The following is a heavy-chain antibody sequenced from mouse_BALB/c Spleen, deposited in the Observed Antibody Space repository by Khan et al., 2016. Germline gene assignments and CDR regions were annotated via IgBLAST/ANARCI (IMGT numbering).Heavy chain of an antibody. CDR1: GFTIKDTY. D-gene: IGHD2-4*01. CDR2: IDPANDNT. Sequence: VQLKESGAELVKPGASVKLSCTASGFTIKDTYIHWVKQRPEQGLEWIGRIDPANDNTKYDPRFKGKATITADTSSNTAYLQLSSLTSEDTAGYFYARGSYDYDFAYWGQGTLVSVSA. V-gene: IGHV14-3*02. J-gene: IGHJ3*01. CDR3: ARGSYDYDFAY.